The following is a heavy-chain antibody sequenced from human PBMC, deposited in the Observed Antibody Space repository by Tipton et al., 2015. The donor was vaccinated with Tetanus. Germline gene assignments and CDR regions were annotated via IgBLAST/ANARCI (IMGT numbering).Heavy chain of an antibody. V-gene: IGHV4-31*03. CDR2: IYHTGTT. CDR1: GGSVSSGSYY. J-gene: IGHJ6*02. Sequence: TLSLTCTVSGGSVSSGSYYWSWIRQLPGKGLEWIGYIYHTGTTYYNPSFKSRVSISVDTSMSQFSLELNSVTAADTAVYYCARDSRLFYAMDVWGQGTTVAVSS. D-gene: IGHD6-25*01. CDR3: ARDSRLFYAMDV.